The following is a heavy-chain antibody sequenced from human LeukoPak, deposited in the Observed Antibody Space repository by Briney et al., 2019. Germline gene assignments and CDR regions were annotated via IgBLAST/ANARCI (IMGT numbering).Heavy chain of an antibody. CDR3: AKDGFADYYDSSGSNY. D-gene: IGHD3-22*01. Sequence: GGSLRLSCAAFGFTFSSYAMSWVRQAPGKGLEWVSAISGSGGSTYYADSVKGRFTISRDNSKNTLYLQMNSLRAEDTAVYYCAKDGFADYYDSSGSNYWGQGTLVTVSS. V-gene: IGHV3-23*01. J-gene: IGHJ4*02. CDR2: ISGSGGST. CDR1: GFTFSSYA.